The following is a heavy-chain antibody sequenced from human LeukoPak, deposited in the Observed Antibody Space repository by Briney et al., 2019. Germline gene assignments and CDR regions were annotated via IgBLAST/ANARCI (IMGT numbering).Heavy chain of an antibody. CDR3: ARYNWGFYYFDY. J-gene: IGHJ4*02. D-gene: IGHD1-1*01. CDR1: GYSFTSYW. V-gene: IGHV5-51*01. Sequence: GESLKISCKGSGYSFTSYWIGWVRQMPGKGLEWMGIIYLGDSDTRYSPSFQGQVTVSADKSISTAYLQWSSLQASDTAIYYCARYNWGFYYFDYWGQGTLVTVSS. CDR2: IYLGDSDT.